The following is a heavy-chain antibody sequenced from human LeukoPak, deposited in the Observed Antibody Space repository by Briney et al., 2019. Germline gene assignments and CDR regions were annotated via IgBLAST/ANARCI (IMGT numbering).Heavy chain of an antibody. Sequence: GGSLRLSCAASGFTFSNYWMSWVRQAPGKGLEWVANIKQDGSGRNYVDSVKGRSTISRDNGKNSLYLQMISLRAEDTAVYYCARGWSGFEYWGQGTLVTVSS. V-gene: IGHV3-7*03. J-gene: IGHJ4*02. CDR3: ARGWSGFEY. D-gene: IGHD6-13*01. CDR1: GFTFSNYW. CDR2: IKQDGSGR.